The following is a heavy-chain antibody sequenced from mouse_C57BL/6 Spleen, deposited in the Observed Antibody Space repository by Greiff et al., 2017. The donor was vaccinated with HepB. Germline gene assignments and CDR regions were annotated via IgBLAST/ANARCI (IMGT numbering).Heavy chain of an antibody. Sequence: QVQLQQPGAELVKPGASVKLSCKASGYTFTSYWMHWVKQRPGRGLEWIGRIDPNSGGTKYNEKFKSKATLTVDKTSSTAYMQLSSLTSEDSAVYYCAKDYGSSSYYFDYWGQGTTLTVSS. V-gene: IGHV1-72*01. CDR1: GYTFTSYW. CDR3: AKDYGSSSYYFDY. D-gene: IGHD1-1*01. CDR2: IDPNSGGT. J-gene: IGHJ2*01.